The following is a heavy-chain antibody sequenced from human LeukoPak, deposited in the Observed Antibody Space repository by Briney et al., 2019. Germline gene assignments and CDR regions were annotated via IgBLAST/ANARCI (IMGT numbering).Heavy chain of an antibody. D-gene: IGHD6-13*01. CDR2: IKQDGSEK. CDR3: AREWQGGIAAAGTRIEGDY. J-gene: IGHJ4*02. CDR1: GFSFSGYW. V-gene: IGHV3-7*01. Sequence: PGGSLRLSCAVSGFSFSGYWMTWVRQAPGKGLEWVANIKQDGSEKNYVDSVKGRFTIFRDNAENSLFLQMNSLRVEDTAVYYCAREWQGGIAAAGTRIEGDYWGQGTLVAVSS.